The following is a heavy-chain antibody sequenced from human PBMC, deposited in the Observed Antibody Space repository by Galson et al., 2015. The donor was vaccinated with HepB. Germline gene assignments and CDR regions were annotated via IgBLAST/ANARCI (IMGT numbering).Heavy chain of an antibody. V-gene: IGHV3-23*01. CDR3: AKKEAVGATIASGWYFDL. CDR2: ISGSGGST. Sequence: SLRLSCAASGLTFSPYEMSWVRQAPGKGLEWVSAISGSGGSTYYADSVKGRFTISRGNSKNTLYLQMNSLRAEDTAVYYCAKKEAVGATIASGWYFDLWGRGTLVTVSS. CDR1: GLTFSPYE. D-gene: IGHD1-26*01. J-gene: IGHJ2*01.